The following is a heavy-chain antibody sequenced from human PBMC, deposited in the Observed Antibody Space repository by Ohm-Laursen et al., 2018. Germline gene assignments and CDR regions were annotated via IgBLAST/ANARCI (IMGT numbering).Heavy chain of an antibody. J-gene: IGHJ4*02. CDR2: MYYSGST. Sequence: SQTLSLTCTVYGESFSGYYWSWIRQPPGKGLESIGYMYYSGSTYYNPSLKSRVTISVDTSKNQFSLKLSSVTAADTAVYYCARLRFLEWLLVDYWGQGALVTVSS. CDR1: GESFSGYY. CDR3: ARLRFLEWLLVDY. D-gene: IGHD3-3*01. V-gene: IGHV4-59*08.